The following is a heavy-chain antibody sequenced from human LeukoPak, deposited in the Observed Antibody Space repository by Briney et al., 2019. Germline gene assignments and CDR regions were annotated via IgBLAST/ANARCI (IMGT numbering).Heavy chain of an antibody. D-gene: IGHD3-10*01. CDR2: IYTRGNT. J-gene: IGHJ4*02. V-gene: IGHV4-4*07. Sequence: TSETLSLTCTVSGAPVNFYYLSWIRHSAEKGLEWIGRIYTRGNTNYNPPLKRRVTFSVDTSTNQFSLMLSSVTAADTAVYYCAKESRLGGASGSHHFDYWGQGVLVTVSS. CDR3: AKESRLGGASGSHHFDY. CDR1: GAPVNFYY.